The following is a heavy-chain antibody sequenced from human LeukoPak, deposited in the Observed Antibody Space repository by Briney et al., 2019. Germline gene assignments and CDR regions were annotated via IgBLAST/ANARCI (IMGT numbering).Heavy chain of an antibody. CDR3: AATLGTPANFDY. CDR1: GYTFTSYD. CDR2: MNPNSGNT. J-gene: IGHJ4*02. V-gene: IGHV1-8*01. Sequence: ASVKVSCKASGYTFTSYDINWVRQATGQGLEWMGWMNPNSGNTGYAQKFQGRVTMTRNTSISTAYMELSSLRSEDAAVYYCAATLGTPANFDYWGQGTLVTVSS. D-gene: IGHD4-23*01.